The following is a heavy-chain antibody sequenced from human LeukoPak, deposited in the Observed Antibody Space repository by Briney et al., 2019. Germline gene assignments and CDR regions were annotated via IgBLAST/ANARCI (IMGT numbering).Heavy chain of an antibody. J-gene: IGHJ5*02. D-gene: IGHD1-26*01. CDR1: GASFSSASY. Sequence: SETLSLTCTVSGASFSSASYWTWIRQPPGKGVEWIAHIYNGVNTNYNPSLKSRVTILVDTSKNQFSLRLNSVTAADTAVYYCARSRAFNSGAFDPWGQGSLVTVSS. V-gene: IGHV4-61*01. CDR2: IYNGVNT. CDR3: ARSRAFNSGAFDP.